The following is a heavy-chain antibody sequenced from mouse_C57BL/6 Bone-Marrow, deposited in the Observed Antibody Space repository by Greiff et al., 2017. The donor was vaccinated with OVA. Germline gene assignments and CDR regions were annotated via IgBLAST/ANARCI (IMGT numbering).Heavy chain of an antibody. CDR2: ISDGGSYT. J-gene: IGHJ1*03. V-gene: IGHV5-4*01. Sequence: EVKLMESGGGLVKPGGSLKLSCAASGFTFSSYAMSWVRQTPEKRLEWVATISDGGSYTYYPDNVKGRFTISRDNAKNNLYLQMSHLKSEDTAMYYCARDSGTWRYFDVWGTGTTVTVSS. D-gene: IGHD4-1*01. CDR1: GFTFSSYA. CDR3: ARDSGTWRYFDV.